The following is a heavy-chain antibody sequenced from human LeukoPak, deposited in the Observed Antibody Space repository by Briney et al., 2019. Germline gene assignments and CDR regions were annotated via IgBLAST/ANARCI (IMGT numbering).Heavy chain of an antibody. V-gene: IGHV3-30*02. J-gene: IGHJ4*02. Sequence: AGGSLRLSCAASGFTFSSYGMHWVRQAPGKGLEWVAFIRYDGSIDGRNRSYADSVKGRFTISRDNSQNTLFLQMNSLRVEDTAMYYCAKEAIDCSGGSCFSFYFDSWGQGTLVTVSS. CDR2: IRYDGSIDGRNR. D-gene: IGHD2-15*01. CDR3: AKEAIDCSGGSCFSFYFDS. CDR1: GFTFSSYG.